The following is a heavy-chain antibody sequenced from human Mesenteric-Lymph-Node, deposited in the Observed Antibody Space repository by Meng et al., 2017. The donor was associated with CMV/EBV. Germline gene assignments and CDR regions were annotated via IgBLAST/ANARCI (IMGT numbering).Heavy chain of an antibody. CDR2: INPNSGGT. CDR3: ARGGSMVRGVLYYYYGMDV. CDR1: GYTFTGYY. Sequence: ASVKVSCKASGYTFTGYYMHWVRQAPGQGLEWMGWINPNSGGTNYAQKIQGRVTMTRDTSISTAYRELSRLRSDDTAVYYCARGGSMVRGVLYYYYGMDVWGQGTTVTVSS. J-gene: IGHJ6*02. D-gene: IGHD3-10*01. V-gene: IGHV1-2*02.